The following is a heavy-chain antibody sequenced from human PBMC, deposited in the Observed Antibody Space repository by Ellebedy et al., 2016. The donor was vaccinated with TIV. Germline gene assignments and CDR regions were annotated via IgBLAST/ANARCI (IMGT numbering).Heavy chain of an antibody. CDR2: IYHSGST. V-gene: IGHV4-38-2*02. CDR3: ARERDYFFEY. Sequence: SETLSLXXTVSGYSISSGYYWDWIRQPPGKGLEWLGSIYHSGSTYYNPSLKSRATISVDTSKNQFSLKVRSVTGADTAIYYCARERDYFFEYWGQGTLVTVSS. J-gene: IGHJ4*02. CDR1: GYSISSGYY. D-gene: IGHD2-21*02.